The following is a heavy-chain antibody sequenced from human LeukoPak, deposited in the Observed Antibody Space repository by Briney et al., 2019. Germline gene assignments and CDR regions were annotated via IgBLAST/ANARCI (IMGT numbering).Heavy chain of an antibody. Sequence: SGRSLRLSCTASGFTFSYYGMHWVRQAPGKGLEWVAVIWNDGSNKYYADSVKGRFTISRDDSKNTLYLQMDSLRAEDTAVYYCARSVGGGVAGTGDWFDPWGQGTLVTVSS. D-gene: IGHD6-19*01. J-gene: IGHJ5*02. CDR1: GFTFSYYG. V-gene: IGHV3-33*08. CDR3: ARSVGGGVAGTGDWFDP. CDR2: IWNDGSNK.